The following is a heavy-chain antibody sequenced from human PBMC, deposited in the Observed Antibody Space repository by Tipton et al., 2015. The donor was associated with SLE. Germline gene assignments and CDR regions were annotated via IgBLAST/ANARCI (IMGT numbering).Heavy chain of an antibody. CDR1: GDSISSRNYY. CDR3: AGIPVGLRPPLY. D-gene: IGHD4-17*01. CDR2: LYTSGFT. Sequence: TLSLTCTLSGDSISSRNYYWTWIRQPAGKGLEWIGHLYTSGFTNYNPSLRSRVTTSMDTSKNQFSLRLNSVTAADTAVYYCAGIPVGLRPPLYWGQGMLVTVSS. V-gene: IGHV4-61*09. J-gene: IGHJ4*02.